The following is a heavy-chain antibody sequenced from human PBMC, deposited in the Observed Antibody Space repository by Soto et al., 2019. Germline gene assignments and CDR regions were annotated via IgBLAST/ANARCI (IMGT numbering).Heavy chain of an antibody. Sequence: GSLRLSGAASGFTFNNYAMSWVRQAPGTGLEWVSAISGSGCSTYYADAVKGRFTISRDNSRNPLYLQMNNLRAEDTAVYYCAKAPSMAVPPIAAAVHNWFDPWGQGTLVTVSS. J-gene: IGHJ5*02. CDR2: ISGSGCST. V-gene: IGHV3-23*01. CDR1: GFTFNNYA. CDR3: AKAPSMAVPPIAAAVHNWFDP. D-gene: IGHD6-13*01.